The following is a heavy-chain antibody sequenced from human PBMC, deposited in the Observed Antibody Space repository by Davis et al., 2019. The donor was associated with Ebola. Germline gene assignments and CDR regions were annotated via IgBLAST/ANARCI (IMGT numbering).Heavy chain of an antibody. CDR3: ARGGYCSSTSCYGFRYYYGMDV. CDR2: INPSGGST. CDR1: GYTFTSYY. V-gene: IGHV1-46*01. Sequence: ASVTVSCKASGYTFTSYYMHWVRQAPGQGLEWMGIINPSGGSTSYAQKFQGRVTMTRDTSTSTVYMELSSLRSEDTAVYYCARGGYCSSTSCYGFRYYYGMDVWGQGTTVTVSS. D-gene: IGHD2-2*01. J-gene: IGHJ6*02.